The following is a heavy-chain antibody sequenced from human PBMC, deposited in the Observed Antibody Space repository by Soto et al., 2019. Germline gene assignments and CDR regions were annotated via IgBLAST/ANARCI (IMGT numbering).Heavy chain of an antibody. D-gene: IGHD4-17*01. CDR2: ISAYNGNT. V-gene: IGHV1-18*01. Sequence: QVQLVQSGAEVKKPGASVKVSCKASGYTFTSYGFTWVRQAPGQGLAWMGWISAYNGNTTYAQKLQGRVTMTTDTATSTAYIELRSLGSDDTAVYYCARVTTVETGNDWGQVTLVTVSS. CDR1: GYTFTSYG. CDR3: ARVTTVETGND. J-gene: IGHJ4*02.